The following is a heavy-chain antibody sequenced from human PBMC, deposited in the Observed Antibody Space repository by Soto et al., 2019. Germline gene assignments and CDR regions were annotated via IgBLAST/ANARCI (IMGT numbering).Heavy chain of an antibody. D-gene: IGHD4-17*01. Sequence: EVQLLESGGGLVQPGGSLRLSCAASGFTFSSYAMSWVRQAPGKGLEWVSTVSGSGGSTYYADSVKGRFTTPRDNSENTLYLQMNSLRAEDTAVYYCAKDGLTSDSYYYYYMDVWGKGTTVTVSS. CDR3: AKDGLTSDSYYYYYMDV. CDR2: VSGSGGST. V-gene: IGHV3-23*01. J-gene: IGHJ6*03. CDR1: GFTFSSYA.